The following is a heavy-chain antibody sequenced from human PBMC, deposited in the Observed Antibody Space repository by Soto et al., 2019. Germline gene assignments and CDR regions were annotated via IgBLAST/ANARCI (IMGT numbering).Heavy chain of an antibody. CDR2: IYYSGST. V-gene: IGHV4-59*01. CDR1: GGSISSYY. Sequence: SETLSLTCTVSGGSISSYYWSWIRQPPGKGLEWIGYIYYSGSTNYNPSLKSRVTISVDTSKNQFSLKLSSVTAADTAVYYCARVRGDYGDCHLDYWGQGTLVTVSS. J-gene: IGHJ4*02. D-gene: IGHD4-17*01. CDR3: ARVRGDYGDCHLDY.